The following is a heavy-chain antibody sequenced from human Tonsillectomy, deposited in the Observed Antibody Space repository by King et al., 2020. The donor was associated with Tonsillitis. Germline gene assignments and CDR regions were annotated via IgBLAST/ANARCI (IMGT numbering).Heavy chain of an antibody. CDR1: GGSISSRSYY. CDR3: AGGYDQYSFDP. J-gene: IGHJ5*02. D-gene: IGHD3-16*01. CDR2: IYTSGST. V-gene: IGHV4-61*02. Sequence: QLQESGPGLVKPSQTLSLTCTVSGGSISSRSYYWSWIRQPAGKGLEWIGRIYTSGSTNYNPSLKSRVTISVDTSKNQLSLKLSSVTAADTAVYHFAGGYDQYSFDPWGQGTLVTVSS.